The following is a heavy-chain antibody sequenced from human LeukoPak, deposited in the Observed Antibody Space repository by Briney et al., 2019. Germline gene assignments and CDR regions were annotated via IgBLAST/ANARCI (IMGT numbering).Heavy chain of an antibody. CDR2: ISSYNGNT. CDR1: GYTFTSYG. V-gene: IGHV1-18*01. D-gene: IGHD6-19*01. Sequence: GASVKVSFKASGYTFTSYGISWARQAPGQGLEWMGWISSYNGNTNYAQKLQGRVTMSTDTSTGTAYMELRSLRSDDTAVYYCARRVAVARRDAFDIWGQGTMVTVSS. CDR3: ARRVAVARRDAFDI. J-gene: IGHJ3*02.